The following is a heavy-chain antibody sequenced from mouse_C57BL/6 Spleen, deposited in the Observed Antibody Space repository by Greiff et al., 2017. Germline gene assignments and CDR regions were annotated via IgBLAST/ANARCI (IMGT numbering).Heavy chain of an antibody. V-gene: IGHV1-55*01. CDR3: ARTAYYGSSYWYFDV. Sequence: QVQLKQPGAELVKPGASVKMSCKASGYTFTSYWITWVKQRPGQGLEWIGDIYPGSGSTNYNEKFKSKATLTVDTSSSTAYMQLSSLTSEDSAVYYCARTAYYGSSYWYFDVWGTGTTVTVSS. J-gene: IGHJ1*03. D-gene: IGHD1-1*01. CDR2: IYPGSGST. CDR1: GYTFTSYW.